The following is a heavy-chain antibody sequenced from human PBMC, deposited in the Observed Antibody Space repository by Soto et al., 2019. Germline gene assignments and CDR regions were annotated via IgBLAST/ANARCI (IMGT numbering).Heavy chain of an antibody. CDR2: ISGSGGST. J-gene: IGHJ6*02. CDR3: AKDVGYCSSTSCPSYYYYYGMDV. CDR1: GFTFSSYT. Sequence: GGSLRLSCAASGFTFSSYTMHWVRQAPGKGLEWVSAISGSGGSTYYADSVKGRFTISRDNSKNTLYLQMNSLRAEDTAVYYCAKDVGYCSSTSCPSYYYYYGMDVWGQGTTVTVSS. V-gene: IGHV3-23*01. D-gene: IGHD2-2*01.